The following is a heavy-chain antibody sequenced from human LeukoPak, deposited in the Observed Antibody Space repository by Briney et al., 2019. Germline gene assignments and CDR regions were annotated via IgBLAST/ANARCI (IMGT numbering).Heavy chain of an antibody. D-gene: IGHD1-26*01. CDR3: AKIGYTGTWS. J-gene: IGHJ5*02. V-gene: IGHV3-74*01. Sequence: PGGPLRLSCAASGFTFSSDWMHWVRQAPGKGLVWVSRINSDGSTTSYADSVKGRFTISRDNAKKTLYLQMNSLRAEDTAVYYCAKIGYTGTWSWGQGTLVTVSS. CDR1: GFTFSSDW. CDR2: INSDGSTT.